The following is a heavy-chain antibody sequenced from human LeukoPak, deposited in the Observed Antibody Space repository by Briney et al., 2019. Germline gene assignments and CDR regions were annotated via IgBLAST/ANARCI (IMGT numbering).Heavy chain of an antibody. V-gene: IGHV1-8*03. CDR3: ARVLSAGGNFADY. J-gene: IGHJ4*02. CDR1: GYTFTSYD. CDR2: MNPNSGNT. Sequence: ASVKVSCKASGYTFTSYDINWVRQATGQGLEWMGWMNPNSGNTGYAQKFQGRVTITRNTSISTAYMELSSLRSEDTAVYYCARVLSAGGNFADYWGQGTLVTVSS. D-gene: IGHD4-23*01.